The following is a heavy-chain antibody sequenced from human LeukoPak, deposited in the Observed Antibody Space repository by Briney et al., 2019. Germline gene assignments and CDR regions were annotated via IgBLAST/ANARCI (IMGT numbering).Heavy chain of an antibody. J-gene: IGHJ6*02. D-gene: IGHD1-1*01. CDR2: IYSGGST. CDR3: ANQLELPDYYYYGMDV. CDR1: GFTVSSNY. V-gene: IGHV3-53*04. Sequence: GGSLRLSCAASGFTVSSNYMSWVRQAPGKGLEWVSVIYSGGSTYYADSVKGRFTISRHNSKNTLYLQMNSLRAEDTAVYYCANQLELPDYYYYGMDVWGQGTTVTVSS.